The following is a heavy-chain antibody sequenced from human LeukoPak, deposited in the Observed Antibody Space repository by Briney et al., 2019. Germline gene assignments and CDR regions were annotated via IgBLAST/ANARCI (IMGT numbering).Heavy chain of an antibody. CDR2: ISPSGGST. V-gene: IGHV1-46*01. CDR3: ARTYCSGGSCYGYYYMDV. CDR1: GYTFTSNY. D-gene: IGHD2-15*01. Sequence: ASVKVSCKAFGYTFTSNYMHWVRQAPGQGPEWMGVISPSGGSTTYAQKFQGRVTLTRDMSTSTVYMELSSLRSEDTAVYYCARTYCSGGSCYGYYYMDVWGKGTTVTVSS. J-gene: IGHJ6*03.